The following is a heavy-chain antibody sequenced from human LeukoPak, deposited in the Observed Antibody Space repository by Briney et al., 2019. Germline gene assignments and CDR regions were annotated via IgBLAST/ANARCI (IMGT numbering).Heavy chain of an antibody. Sequence: GGSLRLSCAASGFTFSTYSMNWVRQAPGKGLEWVSSISSSSSYISYADSVKGRFTISRDNAKNSLYLQMNSLRAEDTAVYCCARGGLRHYYYYYMDVWGKGTTVTVSS. CDR2: ISSSSSYI. CDR3: ARGGLRHYYYYYMDV. V-gene: IGHV3-21*01. D-gene: IGHD4-17*01. CDR1: GFTFSTYS. J-gene: IGHJ6*03.